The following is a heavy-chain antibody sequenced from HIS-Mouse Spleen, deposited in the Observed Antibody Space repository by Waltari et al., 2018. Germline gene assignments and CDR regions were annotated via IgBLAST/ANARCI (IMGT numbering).Heavy chain of an antibody. CDR3: ARVPHGRIVGATTGGYFDY. Sequence: QVQLVQSGAEVKKPGASVKVSCKASGYTFTSYYMHWVRQAPGQGLEWMGIINPSGGRTSDAQKFQGRVTMTRDTSTSTVYMELSSLRSEDTAVYYCARVPHGRIVGATTGGYFDYWGQGTLVTVSS. CDR2: INPSGGRT. CDR1: GYTFTSYY. D-gene: IGHD1-26*01. V-gene: IGHV1-46*01. J-gene: IGHJ4*02.